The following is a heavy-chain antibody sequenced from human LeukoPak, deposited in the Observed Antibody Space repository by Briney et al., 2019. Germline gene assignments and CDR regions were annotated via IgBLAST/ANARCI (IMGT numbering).Heavy chain of an antibody. J-gene: IGHJ4*02. CDR2: ISGSSSYI. D-gene: IGHD2-15*01. Sequence: GGSLRLSCADSGFTFSSHSMSWVRQAPGMGLEWVSSISGSSSYIFYADSVKGRFTISRDNAKNSLYLQMNSLRVEDTAVYYCARARICGGSSCYSRGFDYWGQGTLVTVSS. CDR1: GFTFSSHS. CDR3: ARARICGGSSCYSRGFDY. V-gene: IGHV3-21*01.